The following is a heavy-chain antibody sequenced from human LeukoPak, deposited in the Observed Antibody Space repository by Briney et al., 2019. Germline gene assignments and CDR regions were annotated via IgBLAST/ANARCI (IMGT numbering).Heavy chain of an antibody. Sequence: SETLSLTCTVSGGSVSSGSYYWSWIRQPPGKGLEWIGYVYYSGSTNYNPSLKSRVTISVDTSKNQFSLKLSSVTAADTAVYYCARVNNWNFYFGDWGQGTLVTVSS. CDR3: ARVNNWNFYFGD. CDR2: VYYSGST. D-gene: IGHD1-7*01. CDR1: GGSVSSGSYY. J-gene: IGHJ4*02. V-gene: IGHV4-61*01.